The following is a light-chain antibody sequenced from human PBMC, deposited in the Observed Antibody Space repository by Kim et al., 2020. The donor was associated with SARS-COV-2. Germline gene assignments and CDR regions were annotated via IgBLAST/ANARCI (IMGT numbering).Light chain of an antibody. CDR3: NSRDNSGDHVV. CDR2: DKN. Sequence: ALGQTVRITCQGDSLRTYYASWYQQKPGQAPILVIYDKNNRPSGIPDRFSGSSSGNTASLTVTGAQAVDEADYYCNSRDNSGDHVVFGGGTQLTVL. CDR1: SLRTYY. J-gene: IGLJ3*02. V-gene: IGLV3-19*01.